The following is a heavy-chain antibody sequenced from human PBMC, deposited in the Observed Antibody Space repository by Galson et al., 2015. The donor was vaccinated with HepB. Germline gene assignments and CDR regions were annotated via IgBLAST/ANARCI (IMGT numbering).Heavy chain of an antibody. CDR2: IYHSGST. D-gene: IGHD3-3*01. CDR1: GGSISSSNW. V-gene: IGHV4-4*02. CDR3: ARVGGQTYYDSWSGLAFDK. J-gene: IGHJ3*02. Sequence: LSLTCAVSGGSISSSNWWSWVRQPPGKGLEWIGQIYHSGSTNSNPSLKSRVTISVDKSKNQFSLKLSSVTAADTAVYYCARVGGQTYYDSWSGLAFDKWGQGAMVTVSS.